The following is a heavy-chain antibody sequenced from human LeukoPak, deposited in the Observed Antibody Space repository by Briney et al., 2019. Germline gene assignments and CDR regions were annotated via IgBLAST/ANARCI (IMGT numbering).Heavy chain of an antibody. CDR1: GYTFTSKT. CDR3: ATGRDTTGYWGH. V-gene: IGHV7-4-1*01. D-gene: IGHD3-22*01. CDR2: IDTNTGNP. J-gene: IGHJ4*02. Sequence: ASVKVSCKTSGYTFTSKTINWVRQAPGQGLEWMGWIDTNTGNPTYAQGFTGRFVFSLDTSVSTTYLQIYSLKAEDTAVYYCATGRDTTGYWGHWGQGSLATVSS.